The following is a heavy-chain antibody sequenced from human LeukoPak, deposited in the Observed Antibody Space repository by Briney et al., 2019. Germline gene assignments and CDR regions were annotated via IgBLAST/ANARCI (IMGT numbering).Heavy chain of an antibody. V-gene: IGHV5-51*01. CDR2: IYPGDSDT. J-gene: IGHJ4*02. CDR3: ARFKGSYYFRFDY. Sequence: RGESLKISCKGSGFSFTSYWIGWVRQMPGKGLKWLGIIYPGDSDTRYSPSFQGQVTISADKSISTAYLQWSSLKASDTAMYYCARFKGSYYFRFDYWGQGTLVTVSS. CDR1: GFSFTSYW. D-gene: IGHD1-26*01.